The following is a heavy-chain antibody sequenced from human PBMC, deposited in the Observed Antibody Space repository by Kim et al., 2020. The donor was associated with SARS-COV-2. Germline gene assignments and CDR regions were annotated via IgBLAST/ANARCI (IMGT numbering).Heavy chain of an antibody. D-gene: IGHD3-10*01. CDR3: AKDWAYYDGS. V-gene: IGHV3-23*01. J-gene: IGHJ4*02. CDR2: T. Sequence: TYSADCVEGRFTISRDNSKNTLYLQMNSLRAEDTAVYYCAKDWAYYDGSWGQGTLVTVSS.